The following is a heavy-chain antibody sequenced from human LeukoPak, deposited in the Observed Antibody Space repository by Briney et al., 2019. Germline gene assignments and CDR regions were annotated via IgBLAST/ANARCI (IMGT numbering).Heavy chain of an antibody. CDR1: GFTFSSYA. J-gene: IGHJ3*02. CDR2: ISGSGGST. Sequence: GGSLRLSCAASGFTFSSYAMSWVRQAPGKGLEWVSGISGSGGSTYHADSVKGRFTISRDNSKNTLYLQMNSLRAEDTAVYYCGKVQSVPRVYSGYDDAFDIWGQGTMVTVSS. V-gene: IGHV3-23*01. D-gene: IGHD5-12*01. CDR3: GKVQSVPRVYSGYDDAFDI.